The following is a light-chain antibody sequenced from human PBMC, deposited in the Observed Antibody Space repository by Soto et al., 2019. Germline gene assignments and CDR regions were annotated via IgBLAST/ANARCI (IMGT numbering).Light chain of an antibody. CDR1: QVVSSSY. Sequence: DIVLTQSPCTLSFSPGESATLSCRANQVVSSSYLAWYQQKPGQAPRLLIYHASDRATGVPDRFSGSGSGTDFALTITRLEPEDFALFYCQQYGTFPFSFGQGTKLEIK. J-gene: IGKJ2*01. CDR2: HAS. CDR3: QQYGTFPFS. V-gene: IGKV3-20*01.